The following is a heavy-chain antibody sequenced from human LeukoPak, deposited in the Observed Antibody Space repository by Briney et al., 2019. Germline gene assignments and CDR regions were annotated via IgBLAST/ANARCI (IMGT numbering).Heavy chain of an antibody. CDR1: GFTFSSYS. CDR2: ISRSSSYI. V-gene: IGHV3-21*01. CDR3: ARDTINYYGSGSYFSFDY. Sequence: PGGSLRLSCAASGFTFSSYSMNWVRQAPGKGLEWVSSISRSSSYIYYADSVKGRFTISRDNAKNSLYLQMNSLRAEDTAVYYCARDTINYYGSGSYFSFDYWGQGTLVTVSS. J-gene: IGHJ4*02. D-gene: IGHD3-10*01.